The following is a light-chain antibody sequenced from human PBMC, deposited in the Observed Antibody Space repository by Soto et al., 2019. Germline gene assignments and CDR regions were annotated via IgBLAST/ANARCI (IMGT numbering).Light chain of an antibody. CDR1: QGISNE. CDR2: GAS. Sequence: TPMTQSPSSLSASVGDRVTIHCRASQGISNELGWYQQRPGKAPKVLIYGASNLQSGVPSRFSGSASGTDFTLTISSLQPEDFATYYCLQDYTYPWTFGQGTKVDIK. J-gene: IGKJ1*01. V-gene: IGKV1-6*01. CDR3: LQDYTYPWT.